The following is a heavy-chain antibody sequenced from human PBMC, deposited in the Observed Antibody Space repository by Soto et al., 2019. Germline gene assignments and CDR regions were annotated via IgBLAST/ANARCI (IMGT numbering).Heavy chain of an antibody. Sequence: PGQGLEWMGGIIPIFGTANYAQKFQGRVTITADESTSTAYMELSSLRSEDTAVYYCARDLDAEGPDFDYWGQRTLVTVSS. CDR2: IIPIFGTA. J-gene: IGHJ4*02. V-gene: IGHV1-69*01. D-gene: IGHD2-2*01. CDR3: ARDLDAEGPDFDY.